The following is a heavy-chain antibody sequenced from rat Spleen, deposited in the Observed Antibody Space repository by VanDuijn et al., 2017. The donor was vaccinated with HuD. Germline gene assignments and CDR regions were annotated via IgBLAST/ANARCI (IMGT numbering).Heavy chain of an antibody. CDR2: IDNAGNT. CDR1: AYSIISSYR. CDR3: ARLEATYWFAY. Sequence: EVQLQESGPGLVKPSQSLSLTCSVTAYSIISSYRWNWIRKFPGNKLEWMGYIDNAGNTNYNPSLKSRISITRDTSKNQFFLQVNSVTTEDTATYYCARLEATYWFAYWGQGTLVTVSS. J-gene: IGHJ3*01. D-gene: IGHD1-10*01. V-gene: IGHV3-3*01.